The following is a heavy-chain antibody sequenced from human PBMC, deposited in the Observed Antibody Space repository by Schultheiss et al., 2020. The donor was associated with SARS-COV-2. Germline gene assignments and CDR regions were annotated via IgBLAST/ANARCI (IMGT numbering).Heavy chain of an antibody. V-gene: IGHV4-30-4*01. CDR2: IYHSGST. D-gene: IGHD2-15*01. CDR1: GGSISSGDYY. CDR3: ARRRGSVVVVAADYFDY. Sequence: SETLSLTCTVSGGSISSGDYYWSWIRQPPGKGLEWIGYIYHSGSTYYNPSLKSRVTISVDTSKNQFSLKLSSVTAADTAVYYCARRRGSVVVVAADYFDYWGQGTLVTVSS. J-gene: IGHJ4*02.